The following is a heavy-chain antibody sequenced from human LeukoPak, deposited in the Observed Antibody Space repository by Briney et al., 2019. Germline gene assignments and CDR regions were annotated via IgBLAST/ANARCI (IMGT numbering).Heavy chain of an antibody. Sequence: GESLQISFQCSGYSFSIYWIAWVRPMPGKGLEWMGIIYPGDSDTRYSPSFQGQVTISVDTSITTAYLQWSSLKASDTAMYYCARFHDYAVDYWGQGTLLTVSS. CDR3: ARFHDYAVDY. J-gene: IGHJ4*02. D-gene: IGHD5-12*01. CDR2: IYPGDSDT. CDR1: GYSFSIYW. V-gene: IGHV5-51*01.